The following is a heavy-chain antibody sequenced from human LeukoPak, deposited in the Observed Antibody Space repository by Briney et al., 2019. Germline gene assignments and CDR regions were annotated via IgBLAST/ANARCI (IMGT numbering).Heavy chain of an antibody. CDR2: IYYSGST. D-gene: IGHD6-13*01. J-gene: IGHJ1*01. Sequence: SETLSLTCTVSGGSISSYYWSWIRQPPGKGLEWIGYIYYSGSTNYNPSLKSRVTISVDTSKNQFSLKLSSVTAADTAVYYCASRYSSSWYFQHWGQGTLVTVSS. V-gene: IGHV4-59*01. CDR1: GGSISSYY. CDR3: ASRYSSSWYFQH.